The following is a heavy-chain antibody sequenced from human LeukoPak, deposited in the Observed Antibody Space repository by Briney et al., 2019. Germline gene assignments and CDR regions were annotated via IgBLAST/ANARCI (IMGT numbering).Heavy chain of an antibody. V-gene: IGHV4-59*01. CDR1: GGSISSYY. CDR3: ARLHSNCSPTSCYFSSDY. CDR2: IYNSGRT. D-gene: IGHD2-2*01. Sequence: PSETLSLTCTVSGGSISSYYWSWIRQAPGKGLEWIGYIYNSGRTNYNPSLKSRVTIPVDKSKHQFSLRLTSVPAADTARYYCARLHSNCSPTSCYFSSDYWGQGTLVTVSS. J-gene: IGHJ4*02.